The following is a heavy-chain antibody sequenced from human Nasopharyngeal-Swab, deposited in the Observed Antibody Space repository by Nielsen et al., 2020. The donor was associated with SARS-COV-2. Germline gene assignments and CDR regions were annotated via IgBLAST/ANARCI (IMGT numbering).Heavy chain of an antibody. CDR2: SHYSGST. V-gene: IGHV4-61*01. J-gene: IGHJ4*02. Sequence: SETLSLTCTVSGGSISSGSYYWSWIRQPPGKGLEWVAYSHYSGSTNYNPSLKSRVTMSVDTSKRQFSLMLTSVTAADTAVYYCARGFDYWGQGTLVTVSS. CDR1: GGSISSGSYY. CDR3: ARGFDY.